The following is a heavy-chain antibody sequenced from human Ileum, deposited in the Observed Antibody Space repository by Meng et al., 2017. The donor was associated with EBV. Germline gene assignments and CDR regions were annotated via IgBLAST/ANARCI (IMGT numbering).Heavy chain of an antibody. J-gene: IGHJ4*02. CDR1: GGSISSRNW. CDR2: IDHSGTP. Sequence: VHVAGSGPGVVKLSGTLSLSCVVSGGSISSRNWWSWVRQPAGKGLEWIGVIDHSGTPNYNPSLKSRVTISVDKSKNQFSLKLGSVTAADTSVYYCARDFGPHQLWYWGQGTLVTVSS. D-gene: IGHD3-16*01. V-gene: IGHV4-4*02. CDR3: ARDFGPHQLWY.